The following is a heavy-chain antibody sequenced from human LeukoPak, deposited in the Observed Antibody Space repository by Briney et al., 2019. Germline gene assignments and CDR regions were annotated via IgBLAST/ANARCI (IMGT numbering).Heavy chain of an antibody. CDR3: AKHSSWGRAGFY. V-gene: IGHV3-23*01. J-gene: IGHJ4*02. D-gene: IGHD1-26*01. CDR2: ISGSGGST. CDR1: GFTFSSYW. Sequence: GGSLRLSCAASGFTFSSYWMSWVRQAPGKGLEWVSAISGSGGSTYYADSVKGRFTISRDNSKNTLYLQMNSLRAEDTAVYYCAKHSSWGRAGFYWGQGTLVTVSS.